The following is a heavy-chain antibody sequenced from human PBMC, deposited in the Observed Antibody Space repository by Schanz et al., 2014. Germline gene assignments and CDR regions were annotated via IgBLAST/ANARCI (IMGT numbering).Heavy chain of an antibody. CDR3: YGMDV. Sequence: QVQLQESGPGLVKPSQTLSLTCAVSGGSISSGGYSWSWIRQPPGKGLEWIGYIFFRGSTYYNPSVKSQVTISIHTSKHRSSLRLASLTAADTAVYYCYGMDVWGQGTTVTVSS. CDR2: IFFRGST. V-gene: IGHV4-30-4*07. CDR1: GGSISSGGYS. J-gene: IGHJ6*02.